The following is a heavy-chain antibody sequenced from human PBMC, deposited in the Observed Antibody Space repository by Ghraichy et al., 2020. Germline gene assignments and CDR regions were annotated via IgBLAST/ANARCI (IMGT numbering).Heavy chain of an antibody. D-gene: IGHD3-22*01. CDR2: INSDGSRT. CDR3: PGSYYDILGPHY. J-gene: IGHJ4*02. CDR1: EFTFGNFW. Sequence: GGSLRLSCAASEFTFGNFWMHWVRQAPGKGLVWVSRINSDGSRTNYADSVKGRFTISRDNAKKTLYVQMSSLSVEDTAVYYCPGSYYDILGPHYWGRGTLVAVS. V-gene: IGHV3-74*01.